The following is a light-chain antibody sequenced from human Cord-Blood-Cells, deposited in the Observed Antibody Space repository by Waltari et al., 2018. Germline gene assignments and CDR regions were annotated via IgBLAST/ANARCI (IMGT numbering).Light chain of an antibody. Sequence: SYELTQPPSVSVSPGQTDRITCSGDALPKQYAYWYQQTPGQAPVLVIYKDSERPSGIPERFSGSSSGTTVTLTISGVQAEDEADYYCQSADSSGTYVFGTGTKVTVL. CDR3: QSADSSGTYV. CDR2: KDS. J-gene: IGLJ1*01. V-gene: IGLV3-25*03. CDR1: ALPKQY.